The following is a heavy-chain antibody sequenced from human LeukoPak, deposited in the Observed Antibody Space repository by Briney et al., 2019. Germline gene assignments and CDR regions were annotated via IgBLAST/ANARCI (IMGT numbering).Heavy chain of an antibody. J-gene: IGHJ4*02. CDR1: GGSFSGYY. D-gene: IGHD3-22*01. CDR2: INHSGST. CDR3: ARGVGSGYTDY. V-gene: IGHV4-34*01. Sequence: SETLSLTCAVYGGSFSGYYWSWIRHPPGKGLEWIGEINHSGSTNYNPSLKSRVTISVDTPKNQFSPKLSSVTAADTAVYYCARGVGSGYTDYWGQGALVTVSS.